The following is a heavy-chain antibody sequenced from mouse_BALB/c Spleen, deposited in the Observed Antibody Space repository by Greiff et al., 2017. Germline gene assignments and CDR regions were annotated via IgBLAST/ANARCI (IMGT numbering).Heavy chain of an antibody. CDR3: ARQMDY. J-gene: IGHJ4*01. V-gene: IGHV5-9-3*01. Sequence: DVMLVESGGGLVKPGGSLKLSCAASGFTFSSYAMSWVRQTPEKRLEWVATISSGGSYTYYPDSVKGRFTISRDNAKNTLYLQMSSLRSEDTAMYYCARQMDYWGQGTSVTVSS. CDR1: GFTFSSYA. CDR2: ISSGGSYT.